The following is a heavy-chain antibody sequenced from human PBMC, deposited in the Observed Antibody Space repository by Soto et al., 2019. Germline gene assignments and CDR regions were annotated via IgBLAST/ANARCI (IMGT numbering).Heavy chain of an antibody. V-gene: IGHV3-30*18. CDR1: GFTFSSYG. D-gene: IGHD6-19*01. Sequence: GGSLRLSCAASGFTFSSYGMHWVRQAPGKGLEWVAVISYDGSNKYYADSVKGRFTISRDNSKNTLYLQMNSLRAEDTAVYYCAKENAVAGNDYWGQGTLVTVSS. CDR2: ISYDGSNK. J-gene: IGHJ4*02. CDR3: AKENAVAGNDY.